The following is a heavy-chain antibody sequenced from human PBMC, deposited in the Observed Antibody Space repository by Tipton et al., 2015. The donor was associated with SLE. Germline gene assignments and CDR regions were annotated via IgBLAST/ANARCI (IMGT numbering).Heavy chain of an antibody. J-gene: IGHJ2*01. CDR3: ARVYDSSGYYSSRYWYFEL. CDR1: GMSFSGYY. Sequence: TLSLTCAVYGMSFSGYYWSWIRQSPGKGLEWIGNIHYSGTTNYNPSLKSRVAVSLDTSKNQFSLKLSSVTAADTAVYYCARVYDSSGYYSSRYWYFELWGRGTLVTVSS. D-gene: IGHD3-22*01. V-gene: IGHV4-34*01. CDR2: IHYSGTT.